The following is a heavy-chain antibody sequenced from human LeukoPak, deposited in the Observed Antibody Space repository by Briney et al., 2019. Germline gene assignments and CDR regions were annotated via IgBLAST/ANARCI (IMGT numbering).Heavy chain of an antibody. CDR3: ARVRYYGSVPDAFDI. V-gene: IGHV3-21*01. D-gene: IGHD3-10*01. Sequence: PGGSLRLSCAASGFTFSSYSMNWVRQAPGKGLEWVSSISSSSSYIYYADSVKGRFTISRDNAKNSLYLQMNSLRAEDMAVYYCARVRYYGSVPDAFDIWGQGTMVTVSS. CDR2: ISSSSSYI. J-gene: IGHJ3*02. CDR1: GFTFSSYS.